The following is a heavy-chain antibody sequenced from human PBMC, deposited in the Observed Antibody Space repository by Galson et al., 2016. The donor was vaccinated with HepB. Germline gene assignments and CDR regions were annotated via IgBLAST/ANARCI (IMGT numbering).Heavy chain of an antibody. V-gene: IGHV1-18*04. D-gene: IGHD3-10*01. CDR2: ISAYNGIT. CDR3: ATMGTPLDVGSGTYLVRN. CDR1: GYTFTNNG. J-gene: IGHJ4*02. Sequence: SVKVSCKASGYTFTNNGISWVRQSPGQGLEWMGWISAYNGITKYAQKVQGRVNMTTDTSTGTAYMELRSLRSDDTAVYYCATMGTPLDVGSGTYLVRNWGQGTLVTVSS.